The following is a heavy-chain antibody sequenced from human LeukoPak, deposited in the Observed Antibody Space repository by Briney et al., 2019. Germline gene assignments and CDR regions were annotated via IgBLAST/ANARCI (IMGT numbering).Heavy chain of an antibody. CDR2: IVVGSGNT. V-gene: IGHV1-58*01. D-gene: IGHD3-16*01. J-gene: IGHJ3*02. Sequence: SVKVSCKASGFTFTKSAVQWVRQARGQRLECIGWIVVGSGNTDYAQKFQERVTITRDMSTSTAYMELNSLTSEDTAIYYCAADPAGFGAFDIWGHGTIVTVSS. CDR3: AADPAGFGAFDI. CDR1: GFTFTKSA.